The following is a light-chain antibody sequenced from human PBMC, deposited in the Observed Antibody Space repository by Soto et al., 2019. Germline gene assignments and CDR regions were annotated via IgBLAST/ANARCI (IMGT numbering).Light chain of an antibody. CDR2: RDS. Sequence: SSELTQPLSVSVALGKTARITCGGNNIGSKNVHWYQQKPGQAPVLVMYRDSNRPSGIPERFSGSNSGNTATLTISRAQAGDEADYYCQVWDSSTSSYVFGTGTKVTVL. CDR3: QVWDSSTSSYV. V-gene: IGLV3-9*01. CDR1: NIGSKN. J-gene: IGLJ1*01.